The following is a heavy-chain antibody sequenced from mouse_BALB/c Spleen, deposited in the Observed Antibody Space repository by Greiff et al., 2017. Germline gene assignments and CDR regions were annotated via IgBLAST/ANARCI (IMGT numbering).Heavy chain of an antibody. Sequence: DVHLVESGGGLVKPGGSLKLSCAASGFTFSDYYMYWVRQTPEKRLEWVATISDGGSYTYYPDSVKGRFTISRDNAKNNLYLQMSSLKSEDTAMYYCARDRDRYDAMDYWGQGTSVTVSS. D-gene: IGHD2-14*01. CDR3: ARDRDRYDAMDY. V-gene: IGHV5-4*02. J-gene: IGHJ4*01. CDR1: GFTFSDYY. CDR2: ISDGGSYT.